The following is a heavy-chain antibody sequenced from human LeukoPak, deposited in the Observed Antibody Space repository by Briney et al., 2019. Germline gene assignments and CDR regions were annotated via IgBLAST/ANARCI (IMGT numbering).Heavy chain of an antibody. D-gene: IGHD1-14*01. V-gene: IGHV4-39*02. J-gene: IGHJ6*03. CDR1: GGSISSSSYY. Sequence: SETPSLTCTVSGGSISSSSYYWGWIRQPPGKGLEWNGSIYYSGSTYYNPSLKSRVTISVDTSKNQFSLKLSSVTAADTAVYYCAREPIRYMDVWGKGTTVTVSS. CDR2: IYYSGST. CDR3: AREPIRYMDV.